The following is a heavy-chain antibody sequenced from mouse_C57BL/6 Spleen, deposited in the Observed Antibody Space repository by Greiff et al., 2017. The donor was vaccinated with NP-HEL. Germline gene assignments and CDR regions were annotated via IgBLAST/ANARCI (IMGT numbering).Heavy chain of an antibody. CDR3: AREDYYGSGYNY. J-gene: IGHJ2*01. CDR2: INPSNGGT. V-gene: IGHV1-53*01. D-gene: IGHD1-1*01. CDR1: GYTFTSYW. Sequence: QVQLQQPGPELVKPGASVKLSCKASGYTFTSYWMHWVKQRPGQGLEWIGNINPSNGGTNYNEKFKSKATLTVDKSSSTAYMQLSSLTSEDSAVYYCAREDYYGSGYNYWGQGTTLTVSS.